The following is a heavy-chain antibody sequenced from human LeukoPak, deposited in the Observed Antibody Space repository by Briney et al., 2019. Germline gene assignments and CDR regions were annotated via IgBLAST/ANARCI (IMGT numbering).Heavy chain of an antibody. CDR3: ARGGIVLVYPL. CDR1: GASISSYY. D-gene: IGHD2-2*02. J-gene: IGHJ4*02. V-gene: IGHV4-59*01. Sequence: PETLSLTCTVSGASISSYYWSWIRQPPGQGLEWIGYMYYSGSANYNPSLKSRVTISVDTSKNQISLNLTSVTAADTAVYYCARGGIVLVYPLWGQGTLVTVSS. CDR2: MYYSGSA.